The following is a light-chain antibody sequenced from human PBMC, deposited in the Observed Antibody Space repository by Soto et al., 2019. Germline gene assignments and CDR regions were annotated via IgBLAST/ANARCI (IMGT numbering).Light chain of an antibody. J-gene: IGLJ1*01. V-gene: IGLV1-51*01. Sequence: QSVLTQPPSVCAAPGQKVTISCYGSSSNIGGNSVSWYQQLPGTAPKLLIYDDNKRPSGIPDRFSGSKSGTSATLGITGFQTGDEADYYCGSWDSSLRTYVFGNGTKGTV. CDR1: SSNIGGNS. CDR3: GSWDSSLRTYV. CDR2: DDN.